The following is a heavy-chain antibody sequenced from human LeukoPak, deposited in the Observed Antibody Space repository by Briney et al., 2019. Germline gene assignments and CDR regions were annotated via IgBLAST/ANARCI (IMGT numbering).Heavy chain of an antibody. J-gene: IGHJ3*02. CDR3: ASLTPYKRNDWESNI. D-gene: IGHD1-1*01. CDR1: GFAFPILA. V-gene: IGHV3-53*01. Sequence: GGSLRLSCAASGFAFPILAMGWVRQAPGRGLEWVSFIYTGGSTYYADSVKGRFTISRDNSKNTLYLQMSSLRVEDTAVYYCASLTPYKRNDWESNIWGQGTVVTVSS. CDR2: IYTGGST.